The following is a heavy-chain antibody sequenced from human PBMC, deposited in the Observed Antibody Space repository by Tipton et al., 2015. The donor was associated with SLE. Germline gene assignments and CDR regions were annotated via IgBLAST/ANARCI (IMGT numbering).Heavy chain of an antibody. CDR3: ARVGYDSGGYYYYYGMDV. Sequence: QLVQSGAEVKKPGASVKVSCKASGYTFTSYDINWVRQATGQGLEWMGWMNPNSGNTGYAQKFQGRVTITRNTSISTAYMELSSLRSEDTAVYYCARVGYDSGGYYYYYGMDVWGQGTTVTVSS. CDR2: MNPNSGNT. CDR1: GYTFTSYD. D-gene: IGHD3-16*01. J-gene: IGHJ6*02. V-gene: IGHV1-8*03.